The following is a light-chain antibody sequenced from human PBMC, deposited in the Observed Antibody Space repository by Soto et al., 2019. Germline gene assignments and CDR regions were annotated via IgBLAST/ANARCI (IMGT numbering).Light chain of an antibody. CDR3: AAWDDSLNVHV. J-gene: IGLJ1*01. Sequence: QSVLTQPPSASGTPGQRVTISCSGSSSNIGSNTVNWYQQLPGTAPKLLIYSNNQRPSGGPDRFSGSKSGTSASLAISGLQDEDEADYYCAAWDDSLNVHVFGTGTKLTVL. V-gene: IGLV1-44*01. CDR2: SNN. CDR1: SSNIGSNT.